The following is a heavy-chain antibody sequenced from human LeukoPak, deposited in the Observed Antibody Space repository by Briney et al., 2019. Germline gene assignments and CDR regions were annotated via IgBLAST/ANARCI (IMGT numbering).Heavy chain of an antibody. Sequence: GESLKISCLHSGDTFTNYWIAWVRQLPGKGLEWMGIIYPGDSDTGYSPSFQGQVTISADKSISTAYLQWSSLKASDTAMYYCARLGYCSGGSCYYMDVWGKGTTVTISS. CDR2: IYPGDSDT. CDR3: ARLGYCSGGSCYYMDV. CDR1: GDTFTNYW. J-gene: IGHJ6*03. V-gene: IGHV5-51*01. D-gene: IGHD2-15*01.